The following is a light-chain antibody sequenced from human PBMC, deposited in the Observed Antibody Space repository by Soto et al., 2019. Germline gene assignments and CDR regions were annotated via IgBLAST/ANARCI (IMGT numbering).Light chain of an antibody. CDR3: CSYAGTYTFVV. J-gene: IGLJ2*01. CDR2: DVS. Sequence: QSALTQPRSVSGSPGQSVTISCTGTSNDVGGYNYVSWYQQNPGKAPKLMIYDVSKRPSGVPDRFSGSKSDNTASLTISGLQAEDVADYYCCSYAGTYTFVVFGGGTKLTVL. V-gene: IGLV2-11*01. CDR1: SNDVGGYNY.